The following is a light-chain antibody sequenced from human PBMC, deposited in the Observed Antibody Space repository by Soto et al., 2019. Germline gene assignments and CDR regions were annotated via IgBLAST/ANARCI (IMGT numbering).Light chain of an antibody. CDR1: SSNIGTGYD. CDR2: SNA. CDR3: QSYDSSLSSYV. Sequence: QSVLTQPPSVSGAPGQRVTISCTGSSSNIGTGYDVHWYQQLPGTAPKLLIYSNANRPSGVPDRFSGSKSGTSDSLAITGLQAEDEADYYCQSYDSSLSSYVFGTGTKVTVL. V-gene: IGLV1-40*01. J-gene: IGLJ1*01.